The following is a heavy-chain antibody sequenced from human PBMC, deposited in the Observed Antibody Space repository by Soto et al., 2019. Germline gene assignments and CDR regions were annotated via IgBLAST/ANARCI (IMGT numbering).Heavy chain of an antibody. D-gene: IGHD2-21*02. V-gene: IGHV1-69*06. Sequence: QVYLVQSGAEVKKPGSSVKISCKASGGIFSSKTINWVRQVAGQGLEWMGGIIPLFGTANYAEKFQGRVTITADKSTKTEYMELTSLRSEDTAVYSCASKAACGGDCYAFDSWGPGTLVTVSS. CDR1: GGIFSSKT. J-gene: IGHJ4*02. CDR2: IIPLFGTA. CDR3: ASKAACGGDCYAFDS.